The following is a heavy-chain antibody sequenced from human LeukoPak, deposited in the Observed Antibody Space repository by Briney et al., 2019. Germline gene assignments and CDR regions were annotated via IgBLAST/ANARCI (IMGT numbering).Heavy chain of an antibody. CDR3: ATPIVYSGYDFDY. D-gene: IGHD5-12*01. J-gene: IGHJ4*02. Sequence: EASVKVSCKASGYTFTTYYIHWVRQAPGQGLEWMGIINPSGGSTSYAQKFQGRVTMTRDTSTSTAYMELSSLRSEDTAVYYCATPIVYSGYDFDYWGQGTLVTVSS. CDR2: INPSGGST. CDR1: GYTFTTYY. V-gene: IGHV1-46*01.